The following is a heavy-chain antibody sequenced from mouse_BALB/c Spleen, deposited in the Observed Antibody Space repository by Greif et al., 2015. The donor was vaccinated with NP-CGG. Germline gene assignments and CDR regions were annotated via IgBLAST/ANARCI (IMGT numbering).Heavy chain of an antibody. CDR3: ARRTGTEAMDY. V-gene: IGHV1-84*02. J-gene: IGHJ4*01. D-gene: IGHD4-1*01. Sequence: LQQSGPELVKPGASVKISCKASGYTFTDYYINWVKQKPGQGLEWIGWIYPESGNTKYNEKFKGKATLTVDTSSSTVYMQLSSLTSEDTAVYFCARRTGTEAMDYWGQGTSVTVSS. CDR1: GYTFTDYY. CDR2: IYPESGNT.